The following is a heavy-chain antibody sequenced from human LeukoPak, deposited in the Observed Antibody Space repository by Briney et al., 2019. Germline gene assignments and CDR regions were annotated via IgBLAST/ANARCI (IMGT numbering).Heavy chain of an antibody. CDR2: IKTDGSDR. V-gene: IGHV3-74*01. J-gene: IGHJ4*02. Sequence: GGSLGLSCVVSGFSFSDYWMHWVRKAPGKGLVWVSGIKTDGSDRRYADSVKGRFTISRDNSKNTLYLQMNSLRAEDTAVYYCAKEQRGARETFDYWGQGTLVTVSS. CDR3: AKEQRGARETFDY. CDR1: GFSFSDYW.